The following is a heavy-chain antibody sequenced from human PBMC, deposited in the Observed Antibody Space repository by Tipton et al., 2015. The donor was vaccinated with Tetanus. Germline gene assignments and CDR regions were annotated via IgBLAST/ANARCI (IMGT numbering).Heavy chain of an antibody. Sequence: QVQLVQSGAEMKKPGASVKVSCKASGYTFTGYYMYWARQAPGQGLEWMGWIDPNSGGTVYAQKFQGRVTMTRDTSISTAYMELSSLRSDDTAVYYCARDRGDYIYYGMDVWGPGTTVTVS. D-gene: IGHD3-22*01. CDR2: IDPNSGGT. J-gene: IGHJ6*02. CDR1: GYTFTGYY. CDR3: ARDRGDYIYYGMDV. V-gene: IGHV1-2*02.